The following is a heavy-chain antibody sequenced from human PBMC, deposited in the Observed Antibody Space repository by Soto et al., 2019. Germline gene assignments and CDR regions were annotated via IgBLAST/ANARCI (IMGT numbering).Heavy chain of an antibody. J-gene: IGHJ6*02. CDR2: ISYDGSNK. V-gene: IGHV3-30*18. CDR3: AKGPAIVLVPAAMIYYYDMDV. Sequence: QVQLVESGGGVVQPGRSLRLSCAASGFTFSSYGMHWVRQAPGKGLEWVAVISYDGSNKYYADSVKGRFTISRDNSKNTLYLQMNSLRAEDTAVYYCAKGPAIVLVPAAMIYYYDMDVWGQGTTVTVSS. D-gene: IGHD2-2*01. CDR1: GFTFSSYG.